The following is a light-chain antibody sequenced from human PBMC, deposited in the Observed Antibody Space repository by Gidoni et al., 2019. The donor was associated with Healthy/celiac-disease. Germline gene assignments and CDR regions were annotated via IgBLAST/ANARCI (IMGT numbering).Light chain of an antibody. J-gene: IGKJ2*03. CDR2: AAS. CDR1: QGISSD. V-gene: IGKV1-8*01. CDR3: QQYYSYPLS. Sequence: AIRMTQSPSSFSASAGDRVTITCRASQGISSDLAWYQQKPGKAPKRLIYAASTLQSGVPSRFSGSGSGTDFTLTISCLQSEDFATYYCQQYYSYPLSFGQGTKLEIK.